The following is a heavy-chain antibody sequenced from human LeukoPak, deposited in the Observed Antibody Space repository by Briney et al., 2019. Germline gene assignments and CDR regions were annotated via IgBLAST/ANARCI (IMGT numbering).Heavy chain of an antibody. CDR1: GDTFTSYA. CDR3: ARGLPRLVVVAATRLLDY. J-gene: IGHJ4*02. CDR2: INTNTGNP. V-gene: IGHV7-4-1*02. Sequence: ASVKVSCKASGDTFTSYAMNWVRQAPGQGLEWMGWINTNTGNPTYAQGFTGRFVFSLDTSVSTAYLQISSLKAEDTAVYYCARGLPRLVVVAATRLLDYWGQGTLVTVSS. D-gene: IGHD2-15*01.